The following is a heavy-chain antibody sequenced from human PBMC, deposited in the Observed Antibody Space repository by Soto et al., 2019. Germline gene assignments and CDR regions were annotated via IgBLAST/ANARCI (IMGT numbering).Heavy chain of an antibody. CDR3: VRDYVMDV. CDR1: GFTFSGDA. V-gene: IGHV3-21*01. J-gene: IGHJ6*02. D-gene: IGHD3-10*02. CDR2: ISTTSTNI. Sequence: EVQLVESGGGLVKPGGSLRLSCAASGFTFSGDAMNWVRQAPGKGLEWVSSISTTSTNIYYADSVKGRFTISRDNANNSLHLQMTSLRAEDTAVYYCVRDYVMDVWGQGTTVTVSS.